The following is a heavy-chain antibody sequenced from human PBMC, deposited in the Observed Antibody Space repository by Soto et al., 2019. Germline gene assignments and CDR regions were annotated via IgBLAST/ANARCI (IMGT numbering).Heavy chain of an antibody. D-gene: IGHD5-18*01. J-gene: IGHJ6*02. CDR3: ARLRGYSYGYSYYYYGMDV. Sequence: PSETLSLTCAVYGGSSSGYYWSWIRQPPGKGLEWIGEINHSGSTNYNPSLKSRVTISVDTSKNQFSLKLSSVTAADTAVYYCARLRGYSYGYSYYYYGMDVWGQGTTVTVSS. CDR2: INHSGST. V-gene: IGHV4-34*01. CDR1: GGSSSGYY.